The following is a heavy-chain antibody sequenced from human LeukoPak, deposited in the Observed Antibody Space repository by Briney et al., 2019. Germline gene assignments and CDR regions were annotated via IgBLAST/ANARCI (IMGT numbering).Heavy chain of an antibody. V-gene: IGHV3-23*01. CDR2: ISGSGGST. D-gene: IGHD3-10*01. Sequence: GGSLRLSCAASGFTFSSYGMSWVRQAPGKGLEWVSAISGSGGSTYYADSVKGRFTISRDNSKNTLYLQMNSLRAEDTAVYYCAKDGSWGGFGELGSYFDYWGQGTLVTVSS. CDR3: AKDGSWGGFGELGSYFDY. CDR1: GFTFSSYG. J-gene: IGHJ4*02.